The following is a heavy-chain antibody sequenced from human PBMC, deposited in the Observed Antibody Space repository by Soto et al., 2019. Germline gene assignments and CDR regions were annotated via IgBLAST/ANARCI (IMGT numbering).Heavy chain of an antibody. J-gene: IGHJ4*02. CDR1: GYTFSNYD. V-gene: IGHV1-8*01. CDR3: AKVSRKGSAIDFDY. D-gene: IGHD3-10*01. Sequence: QVQLVQSGAELKKPGASVKVSCKASGYTFSNYDMNWVRQATGQGPEWIGWVNPNNGDTGYAQKFQGPVTLTTDISTTRAYMELTSLRSEDTAIYYCAKVSRKGSAIDFDYWGQGTLITVSS. CDR2: VNPNNGDT.